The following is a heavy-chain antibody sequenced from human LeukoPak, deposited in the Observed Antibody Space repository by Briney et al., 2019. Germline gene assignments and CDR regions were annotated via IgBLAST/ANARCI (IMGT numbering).Heavy chain of an antibody. CDR1: GFTFSSYS. CDR3: AKNLIAVAWPFDY. CDR2: ISGRGGST. V-gene: IGHV3-23*01. J-gene: IGHJ4*02. D-gene: IGHD6-19*01. Sequence: SGGTLRLSCAASGFTFSSYSMNWVRQAPGKGLEWVSAISGRGGSTYYADSVKGRFTISRDNSKNTLFLQMNSLRAEDTAVYYCAKNLIAVAWPFDYWGQGSLVTVSS.